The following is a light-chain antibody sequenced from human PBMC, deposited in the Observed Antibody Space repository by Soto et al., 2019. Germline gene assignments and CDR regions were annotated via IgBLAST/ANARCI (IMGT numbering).Light chain of an antibody. CDR2: ANN. CDR1: ISNIGSSYD. J-gene: IGLJ2*01. CDR3: QSFDRSLSAVV. Sequence: QSVLTQPPSVSGAPAQRVTISCTGSISNIGSSYDVHWYQQLPGKAPKLLIFANNNRPSGVPGRFSASKSGTSASLAITGLQAEDEADYYCQSFDRSLSAVVFGGGTKLTVL. V-gene: IGLV1-40*01.